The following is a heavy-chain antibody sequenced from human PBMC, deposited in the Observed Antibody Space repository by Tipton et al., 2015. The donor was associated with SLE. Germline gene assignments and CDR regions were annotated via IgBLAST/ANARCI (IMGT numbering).Heavy chain of an antibody. Sequence: LRLSCTVSGGSISSSSYYWSWIRQPPGKGLEWIGYIYYSGSTNYNPSLKSRVTISVDTSKNQFSLKLSSVTAADTAVYYCARESKGSFDYWGQGTLVTVSS. CDR3: ARESKGSFDY. CDR1: GGSISSSSYY. D-gene: IGHD6-6*01. CDR2: IYYSGST. J-gene: IGHJ4*02. V-gene: IGHV4-61*01.